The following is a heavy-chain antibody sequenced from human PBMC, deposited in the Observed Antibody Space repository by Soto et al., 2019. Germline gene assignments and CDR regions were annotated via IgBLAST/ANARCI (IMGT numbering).Heavy chain of an antibody. J-gene: IGHJ4*02. CDR3: AKDREYSSSWYALSAAAWDY. D-gene: IGHD6-13*01. V-gene: IGHV3-23*01. Sequence: EVQLLESGGGLVQPGGSLRLSCAASGFTFSSYAMSWVRQAPGKGLEWVSAISGSGGSTYYADSVKGRFTISRDNSKNTLYLQMNSLRAEDTAVYYCAKDREYSSSWYALSAAAWDYWGQGTLVTVSS. CDR1: GFTFSSYA. CDR2: ISGSGGST.